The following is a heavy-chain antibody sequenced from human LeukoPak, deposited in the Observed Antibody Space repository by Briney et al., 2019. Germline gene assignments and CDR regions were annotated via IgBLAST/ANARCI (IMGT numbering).Heavy chain of an antibody. CDR3: ARVGYYPDYYMDV. CDR1: GYSISIGYY. CDR2: IYHSGST. V-gene: IGHV4-38-2*02. D-gene: IGHD2-21*01. Sequence: SETLSLTCTVSGYSISIGYYWGWIRQPPGKGLEWIGTIYHSGSTYSNPSLKSRVTISVDTSKNQFSLKLSSVTAADTAVYYCARVGYYPDYYMDVWGKGTTVTVSS. J-gene: IGHJ6*03.